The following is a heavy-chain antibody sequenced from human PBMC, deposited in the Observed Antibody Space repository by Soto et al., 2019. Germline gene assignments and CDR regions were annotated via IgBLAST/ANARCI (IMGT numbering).Heavy chain of an antibody. D-gene: IGHD2-15*01. Sequence: SETLSLTCTVSGASIRSYYWSWIRQPPGKGLEWIGYIYYSGSTYYNPSLKSRVTISVDTSKNQFSLKLGSVTAADTAVYYCASVYCSGGSCHGRTPVFDYWGQGTLVTVSS. CDR1: GASIRSYY. CDR2: IYYSGST. CDR3: ASVYCSGGSCHGRTPVFDY. J-gene: IGHJ4*02. V-gene: IGHV4-59*06.